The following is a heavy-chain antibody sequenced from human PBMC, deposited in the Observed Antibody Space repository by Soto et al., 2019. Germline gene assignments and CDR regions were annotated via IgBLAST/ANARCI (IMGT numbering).Heavy chain of an antibody. CDR3: AKDTARSSSSGYYYYYGMDV. Sequence: PGGSLRLSCAASGFTFSSYGMHWVRQAPGKGLEWVAVISYDGSNKYYADSVKGRFTISRDNSKNTLYLQMNSLRAEDTAVYYCAKDTARSSSSGYYYYYGMDVWGQGTTVTVSS. CDR1: GFTFSSYG. D-gene: IGHD6-6*01. V-gene: IGHV3-30*18. J-gene: IGHJ6*02. CDR2: ISYDGSNK.